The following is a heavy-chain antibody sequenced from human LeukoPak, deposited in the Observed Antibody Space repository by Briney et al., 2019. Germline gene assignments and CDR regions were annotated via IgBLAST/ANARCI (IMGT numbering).Heavy chain of an antibody. CDR1: GGSFSGYY. CDR3: ARLYSYGYHLDY. V-gene: IGHV3-30-3*01. J-gene: IGHJ4*02. D-gene: IGHD5-18*01. Sequence: LSLTCAVYGGSFSGYYWSWIRQAPGKGLEWVAVISYDGSNKYYADSVKGRFTISRDNSRTTLYLQMSSLRAEDTAVYHCARLYSYGYHLDYWGRGTLVTVSS. CDR2: ISYDGSNK.